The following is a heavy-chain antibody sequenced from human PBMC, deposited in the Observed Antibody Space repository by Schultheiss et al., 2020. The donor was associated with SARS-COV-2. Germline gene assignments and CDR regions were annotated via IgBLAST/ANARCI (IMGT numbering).Heavy chain of an antibody. CDR1: GFTFSNYV. Sequence: GESLKISCAASGFTFSNYVMHWVRQAPGKGLEWVALISYDGNNIYYADSVKGRFTISRDNGKNSLYLQMNSLRVEDTAVYYCARGPPSYYYDSSGSWGGDFDLWGRGTLVTVSS. J-gene: IGHJ2*01. V-gene: IGHV3-30*01. CDR2: ISYDGNNI. CDR3: ARGPPSYYYDSSGSWGGDFDL. D-gene: IGHD3-22*01.